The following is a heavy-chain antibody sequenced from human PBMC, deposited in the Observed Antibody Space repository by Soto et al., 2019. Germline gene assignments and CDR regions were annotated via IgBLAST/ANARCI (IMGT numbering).Heavy chain of an antibody. V-gene: IGHV6-1*01. CDR3: ARDNRHCRGGSCSGGFDY. CDR2: TYYRSKWYN. J-gene: IGHJ4*02. CDR1: GDSVSSNSAA. Sequence: SQTLSLTCVISGDSVSSNSAAWNWIRQPPSRGLEWLGRTYYRSKWYNDYAVSVKSRITINPDTSKNQFSLQLNSVTPEDTAVYYCARDNRHCRGGSCSGGFDYWGQGTLVTVYS. D-gene: IGHD2-15*01.